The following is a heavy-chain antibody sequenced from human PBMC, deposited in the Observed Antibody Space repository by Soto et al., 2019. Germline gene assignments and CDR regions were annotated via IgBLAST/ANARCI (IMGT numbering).Heavy chain of an antibody. D-gene: IGHD3-10*01. CDR2: ISYDGSNK. CDR3: AKSITMVRGVTIQYYFDY. J-gene: IGHJ4*02. V-gene: IGHV3-30*18. CDR1: GFTFSSYG. Sequence: GGSLRLSCAASGFTFSSYGMHWVRQAPGKGLEWVAVISYDGSNKYYADSVKGRFTISRDNSKNTLYLQMNSLRAEDTAVYYCAKSITMVRGVTIQYYFDYWGQGTLVTVSS.